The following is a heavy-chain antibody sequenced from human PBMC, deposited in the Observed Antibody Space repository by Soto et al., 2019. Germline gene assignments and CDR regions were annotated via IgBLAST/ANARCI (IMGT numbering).Heavy chain of an antibody. CDR1: GDSVDSGSSY. CDR2: IYNSAST. V-gene: IGHV4-61*01. J-gene: IGHJ6*02. CDR3: ARGEDEFFYYGLDV. Sequence: SETLSLTCDVSGDSVDSGSSYWNWIRQPPGKGLEWIGYIYNSASTNYSPSLKSRVSISADTSKNQFSLTLTSVTAADTAVYYCARGEDEFFYYGLDVWGQGITVTVSS. D-gene: IGHD3-10*01.